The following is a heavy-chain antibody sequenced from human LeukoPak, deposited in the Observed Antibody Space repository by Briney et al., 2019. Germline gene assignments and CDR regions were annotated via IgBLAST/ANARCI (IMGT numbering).Heavy chain of an antibody. CDR1: GYTFTSYG. CDR2: INPNSGGT. CDR3: ARDRHEHIVVVTAASIDY. V-gene: IGHV1-2*02. J-gene: IGHJ4*02. Sequence: VASVKVSCKASGYTFTSYGISWVRQAPGQGLEWMGWINPNSGGTNYAQKFQGRVTMTRDTSISTAYMELSRLRSDDTAVYYCARDRHEHIVVVTAASIDYWGQGTLVTVSS. D-gene: IGHD2-21*02.